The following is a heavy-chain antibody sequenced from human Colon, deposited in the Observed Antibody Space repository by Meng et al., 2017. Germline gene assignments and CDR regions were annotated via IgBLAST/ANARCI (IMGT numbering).Heavy chain of an antibody. CDR1: GGSITNDNW. CDR3: ARDFHSTMTVFDS. CDR2: IFHAGNT. J-gene: IGHJ4*02. D-gene: IGHD3-22*01. V-gene: IGHV4-4*02. Sequence: QSQESGQGLVKPSGTLSLTCAVSGGSITNDNWWSWVRQPPGKGLEWIGEIFHAGNTNYNPSLKSRVTMSLDKSKNQFSLTLTSVTAADTAVYYCARDFHSTMTVFDSWGQGTLVTVSS.